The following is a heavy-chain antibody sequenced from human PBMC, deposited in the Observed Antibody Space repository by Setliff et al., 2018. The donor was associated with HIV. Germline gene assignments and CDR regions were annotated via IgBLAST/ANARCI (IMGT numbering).Heavy chain of an antibody. CDR3: ARESPSSSWFYFDF. V-gene: IGHV4-34*01. CDR1: GGSFSDYY. Sequence: ASETLSLTCAVYGGSFSDYYWTWIRQSPGKGLEWIGEINHRGSTNYNPSLKSRVTVSVDTSKNQFSLKLGSVTAADTAVYYCARESPSSSWFYFDFWGQGTLVTVS. D-gene: IGHD6-13*01. CDR2: INHRGST. J-gene: IGHJ4*02.